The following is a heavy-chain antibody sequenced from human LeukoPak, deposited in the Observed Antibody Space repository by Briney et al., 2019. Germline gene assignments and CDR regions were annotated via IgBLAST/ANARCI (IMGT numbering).Heavy chain of an antibody. CDR2: INWNSGSI. V-gene: IGHV3-9*01. J-gene: IGHJ6*02. CDR1: GFIFDDYA. D-gene: IGHD3-10*01. CDR3: ARALFAGAFYGMDV. Sequence: AGGSLRLSCAASGFIFDDYALHWVRQAPGEGLEWVSSINWNSGSIGYADSVKGRFTISRDNSKNTLYLQMNSLRAEDTAVYYCARALFAGAFYGMDVWGQGTTVTVSS.